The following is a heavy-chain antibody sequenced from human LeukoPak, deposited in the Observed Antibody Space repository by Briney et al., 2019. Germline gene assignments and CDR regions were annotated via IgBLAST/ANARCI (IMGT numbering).Heavy chain of an antibody. V-gene: IGHV3-23*01. CDR2: ISGSGGTT. Sequence: PGGSRRGSCAASGLTFTSYAMNWVGQVPGKWLQWVSSISGSGGTTYNADSVKGRFTISRDNSKNTLYLQMNNLRAEDTAVYYCAKGDLGFGRFYFDYWGHGNLVTVSP. D-gene: IGHD3-16*01. J-gene: IGHJ4*01. CDR3: AKGDLGFGRFYFDY. CDR1: GLTFTSYA.